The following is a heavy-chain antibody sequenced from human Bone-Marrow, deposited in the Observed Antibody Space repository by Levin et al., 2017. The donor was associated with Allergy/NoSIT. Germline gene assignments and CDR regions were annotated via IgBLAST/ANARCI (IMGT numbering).Heavy chain of an antibody. CDR1: CGSFRGYY. D-gene: IGHD2-2*02. J-gene: IGHJ4*02. CDR3: ARYGFYRPNVHFDY. Sequence: SQTLSLPCAVYCGSFRGYYWTWLRQPPGKGLAWIGTINHSGSTNYNPSLQNRVTISVDTSKTQFSLTLSSVTAADTAVFFCARYGFYRPNVHFDYWGQGTLVTVSS. CDR2: INHSGST. V-gene: IGHV4-34*01.